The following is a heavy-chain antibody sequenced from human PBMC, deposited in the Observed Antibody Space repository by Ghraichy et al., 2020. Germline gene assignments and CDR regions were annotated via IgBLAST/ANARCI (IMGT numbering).Heavy chain of an antibody. V-gene: IGHV4-34*01. CDR1: GGSFSGYY. CDR2: INHGGST. J-gene: IGHJ4*02. CDR3: ARGELRLDY. D-gene: IGHD1-7*01. Sequence: SETPSLTCAVYGGSFSGYYWSWIRQPPGKGLEWIGEINHGGSTNYNPSLKSRVTISVDTSKNQFSLKLSSVTAADTAVYYCARGELRLDYWGQGTLVTVSS.